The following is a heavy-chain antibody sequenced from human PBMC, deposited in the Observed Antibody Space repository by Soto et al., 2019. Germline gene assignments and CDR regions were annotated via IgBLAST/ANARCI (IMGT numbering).Heavy chain of an antibody. CDR3: AHRVLRTVFGLVTTTAIYFDF. J-gene: IGHJ4*02. CDR1: GFSLTTSGVG. CDR2: IYWDDSK. Sequence: QITLNESGPTQVKPRQTLTLTCTFSGFSLTTSGVGVGWIRQSPGKAPEWLALIYWDDSKRYSPSLKSRLTITQDTSKYQVVLTMADLDPADTATYYCAHRVLRTVFGLVTTTAIYFDFWGQGTPVAVSS. D-gene: IGHD3-3*01. V-gene: IGHV2-5*02.